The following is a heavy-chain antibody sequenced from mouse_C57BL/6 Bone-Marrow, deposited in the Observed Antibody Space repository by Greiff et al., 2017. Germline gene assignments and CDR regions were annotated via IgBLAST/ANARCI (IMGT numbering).Heavy chain of an antibody. J-gene: IGHJ4*01. CDR3: ARWTYQFGMDY. CDR1: GYTFTSYT. D-gene: IGHD5-1*01. CDR2: INPSSGYT. V-gene: IGHV1-4*01. Sequence: QVQLQQSGAELARPGASVKMSCKASGYTFTSYTMHWVKQRPGQGLEWIGYINPSSGYTKYNQKFKDKATLTADKPSSTAYMQLSSLTSEDSAVYYCARWTYQFGMDYWGQGTSVTVSS.